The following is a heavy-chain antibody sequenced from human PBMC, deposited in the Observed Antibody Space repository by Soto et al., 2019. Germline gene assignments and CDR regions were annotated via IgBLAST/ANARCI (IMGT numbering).Heavy chain of an antibody. CDR3: ARTTAVPNTLRSRYFFDF. D-gene: IGHD3-9*01. CDR2: VYYSGTT. J-gene: IGHJ4*02. Sequence: SETLSLTCSVSGGSVNNKTYYWSWIRQPPRKRLEWIGYVYYSGTTNYNPSLKSRVTISIDMSKNQFSLRLSSVTAADTALYYCARTTAVPNTLRSRYFFDFWGQGTLVTVSS. V-gene: IGHV4-61*01. CDR1: GGSVNNKTYY.